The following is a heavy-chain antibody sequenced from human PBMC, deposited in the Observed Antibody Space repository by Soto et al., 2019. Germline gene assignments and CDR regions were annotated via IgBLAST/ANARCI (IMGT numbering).Heavy chain of an antibody. J-gene: IGHJ4*02. V-gene: IGHV4-59*01. CDR2: IYYSGST. CDR3: ARALTGTTDY. Sequence: SETLSLTCAVYGGSFSGYYWSWIRQPPGKGLEWIGYIYYSGSTNYNPSLKSRVTISVDTSKNQFSLKLSSVTAADTAVYYCARALTGTTDYWGQGTLVTVSS. D-gene: IGHD1-7*01. CDR1: GGSFSGYY.